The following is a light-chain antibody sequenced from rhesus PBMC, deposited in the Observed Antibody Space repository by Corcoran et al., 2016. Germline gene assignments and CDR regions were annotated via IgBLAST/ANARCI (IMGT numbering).Light chain of an antibody. CDR1: QGISSW. V-gene: IGKV1-33*02. CDR2: GAS. Sequence: DIQMTQSPSSLSASVGDRVTITCQASQGISSWLAWYQQKPGKDPKLLIYGASRLQSGVPSRFSGSGSGKDFTLTISSLQPEDFATYYCQQHNSYPLTFGGGTKVEIK. CDR3: QQHNSYPLT. J-gene: IGKJ4*01.